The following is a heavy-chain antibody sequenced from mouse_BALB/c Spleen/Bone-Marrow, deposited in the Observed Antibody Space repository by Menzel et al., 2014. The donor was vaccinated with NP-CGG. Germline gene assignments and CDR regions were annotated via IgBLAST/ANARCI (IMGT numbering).Heavy chain of an antibody. Sequence: EVQLQESGGGLVQPGSSLKISCAASGFDFSGFWTGWVRLAPGKGLEWIGEINPDSSTINYTPSLKDRFIISRDNAKNTLYLQMSKVRSEDTALYYCARLGYYGGFAYWGQGTLVTVSA. CDR2: INPDSSTI. J-gene: IGHJ3*01. V-gene: IGHV4-1*02. D-gene: IGHD2-3*01. CDR3: ARLGYYGGFAY. CDR1: GFDFSGFW.